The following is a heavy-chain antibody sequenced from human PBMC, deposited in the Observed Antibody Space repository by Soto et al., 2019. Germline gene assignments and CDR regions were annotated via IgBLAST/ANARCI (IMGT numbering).Heavy chain of an antibody. Sequence: QVQLVESGGGVVQPGRSLRLSCAASGFTFSSYAMHWVRQAPGKGLEWVAVISYDGSNKYYADSVKGRFTISRDNSKNTLYLQMNSRRAEDTAVYYCARSIAGVNWFDPWGQGTLVTVSS. CDR1: GFTFSSYA. D-gene: IGHD6-6*01. CDR3: ARSIAGVNWFDP. CDR2: ISYDGSNK. J-gene: IGHJ5*02. V-gene: IGHV3-30-3*01.